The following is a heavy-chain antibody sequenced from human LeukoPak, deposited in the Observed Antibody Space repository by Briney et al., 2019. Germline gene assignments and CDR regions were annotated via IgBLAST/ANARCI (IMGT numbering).Heavy chain of an antibody. CDR3: ARDLARGYSYGYNAFDF. Sequence: ASVKVSCKASGYSFTSYGIGWVRQAPRQGLEWRGWITAGIGNTNFAQKVQGRVTMTTDTSTSTAYMELRSLRSDDTAVYFCARDLARGYSYGYNAFDFWGQGTMVTVSS. CDR1: GYSFTSYG. V-gene: IGHV1-18*01. CDR2: ITAGIGNT. J-gene: IGHJ3*01. D-gene: IGHD5-18*01.